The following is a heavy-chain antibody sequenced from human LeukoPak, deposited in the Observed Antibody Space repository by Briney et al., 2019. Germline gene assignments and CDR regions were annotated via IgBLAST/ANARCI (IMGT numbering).Heavy chain of an antibody. CDR2: INPNSGGT. D-gene: IGHD6-13*01. V-gene: IGHV1-2*02. J-gene: IGHJ4*02. CDR3: ARSPPQPSIAAAGGNFDY. CDR1: GYTFTGYY. Sequence: GASVKVSCKASGYTFTGYYLHWVRQAPGQGLEWMGWINPNSGGTNYAQRFQGRVTVTRDTSISTAYMELSRLRSDDTAVYYCARSPPQPSIAAAGGNFDYWGQGTLVTVSS.